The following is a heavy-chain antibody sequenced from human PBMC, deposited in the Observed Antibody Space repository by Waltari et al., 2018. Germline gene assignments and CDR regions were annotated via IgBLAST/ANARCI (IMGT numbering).Heavy chain of an antibody. D-gene: IGHD1-26*01. J-gene: IGHJ4*02. CDR3: AKTKGVGAYYYFDY. CDR1: GFTFDDYT. V-gene: IGHV3-43*01. CDR2: SNWNGRST. Sequence: EVQLVESGGVVVQSGGSLRLSCAASGFTFDDYTMHWVRQAPGKGLEWVSLSNWNGRSTYYADSVRGRFTVSRDNTKNVLYLQMNTLRPEDTALYYCAKTKGVGAYYYFDYWGQGTLVSVSS.